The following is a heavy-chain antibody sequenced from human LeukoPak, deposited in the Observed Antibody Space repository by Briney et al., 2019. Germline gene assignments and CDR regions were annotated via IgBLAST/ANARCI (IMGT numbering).Heavy chain of an antibody. D-gene: IGHD3-10*01. CDR1: GDSISSYY. CDR2: IYYSGST. V-gene: IGHV4-59*01. J-gene: IGHJ4*02. Sequence: SETLSLTCTVSGDSISSYYWSWIRQPPGKGLEWIGYIYYSGSTNYNPSLKSRVTISVDTSKNQFSLKLSSVTAADTAVYYCARFRGYNFDYWGQGTLVTVSS. CDR3: ARFRGYNFDY.